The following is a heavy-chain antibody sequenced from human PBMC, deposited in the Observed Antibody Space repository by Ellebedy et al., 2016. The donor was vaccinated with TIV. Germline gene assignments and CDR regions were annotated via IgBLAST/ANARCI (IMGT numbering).Heavy chain of an antibody. D-gene: IGHD6-19*01. J-gene: IGHJ4*02. V-gene: IGHV1-46*04. CDR3: ARARSSGWLHTPDY. CDR2: INPSVGST. Sequence: AASVQVSCKASGYTFTSYFMHWVRQAPGQGLEWMGIINPSVGSTTYAQKLQGRVTMTRDTSTSTVYMELSSLRYEDTAVYYGARARSSGWLHTPDYWGQGTLVTVSS. CDR1: GYTFTSYF.